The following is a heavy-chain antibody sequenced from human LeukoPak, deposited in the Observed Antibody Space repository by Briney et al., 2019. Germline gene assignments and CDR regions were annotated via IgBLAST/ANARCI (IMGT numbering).Heavy chain of an antibody. V-gene: IGHV4-34*01. CDR3: ARVRYYGSGSYYYGMDV. J-gene: IGHJ6*02. CDR2: INHSGST. Sequence: SETLSLTCAVYGGSFSGYYWNWIRQPPGKGLEWIGEINHSGSTNYHPSLKSRVTISVDTSKNQFSLKLSSVTAADTAVYYCARVRYYGSGSYYYGMDVWGQGTTVTVSS. CDR1: GGSFSGYY. D-gene: IGHD3-10*01.